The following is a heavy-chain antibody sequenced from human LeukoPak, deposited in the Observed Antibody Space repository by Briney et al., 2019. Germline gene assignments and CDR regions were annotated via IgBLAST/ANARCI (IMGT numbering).Heavy chain of an antibody. J-gene: IGHJ3*02. D-gene: IGHD2-2*01. CDR1: GGTFSSYA. CDR2: IIPIFGTA. V-gene: IGHV1-69*06. Sequence: ASVKVSCKASGGTFSSYAISWVRLPPGQGLEWMGGIIPIFGTANYAQKFQGRVTITADKSTSTAYMELSSLRSEDTAVYYCARGGDRVVPAAIDAFDIWGQGTMVTVSS. CDR3: ARGGDRVVPAAIDAFDI.